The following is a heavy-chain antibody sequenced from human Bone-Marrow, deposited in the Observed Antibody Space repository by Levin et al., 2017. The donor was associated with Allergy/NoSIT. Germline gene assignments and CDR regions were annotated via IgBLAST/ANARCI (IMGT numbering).Heavy chain of an antibody. CDR3: ARLDGYNLDS. J-gene: IGHJ4*02. CDR2: ISHRGNT. V-gene: IGHV4-31*03. CDR1: NDSIGRGGYY. Sequence: SQTLSLTCTVSNDSIGRGGYYWSWIRQHPGKGLEHIGYISHRGNTYYNPSLKSRLTMSLDTSNNQFSLNLISVTAADTAIYYCARLDGYNLDSWGPGTPVIVSS. D-gene: IGHD5-12*01.